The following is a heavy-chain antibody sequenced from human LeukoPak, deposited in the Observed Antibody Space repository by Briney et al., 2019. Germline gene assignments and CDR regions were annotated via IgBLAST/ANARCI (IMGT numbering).Heavy chain of an antibody. V-gene: IGHV4-31*03. CDR1: GGSISSGGYY. J-gene: IGHJ4*02. D-gene: IGHD3-22*01. CDR3: ARGDDSSGYYYSDFFDY. CDR2: IYYSGST. Sequence: SETLSLTCTVSGGSISSGGYYWSWIRQHQGKGLEWIGYIYYSGSTYYNPSLKSRVTISVDTSKNQFSLKLSSVTAADTAVYYCARGDDSSGYYYSDFFDYWGQGTLVTVSS.